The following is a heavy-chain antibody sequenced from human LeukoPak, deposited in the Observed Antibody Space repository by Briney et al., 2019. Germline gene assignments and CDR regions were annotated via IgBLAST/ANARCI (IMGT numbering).Heavy chain of an antibody. CDR2: ISNSANYM. V-gene: IGHV3-21*04. D-gene: IGHD3-22*01. CDR1: GFAFKTYS. Sequence: GGSLRLSCATTGFAFKTYSMSWVRQAPGRGLECVASISNSANYMYYLDSVKGRFTISRDNAKNSLTLQMDSLRDEDTAVYYCAKDKWHYDSSGYYPLSRFGYYYGMDVWGQGTTVTVSS. CDR3: AKDKWHYDSSGYYPLSRFGYYYGMDV. J-gene: IGHJ6*02.